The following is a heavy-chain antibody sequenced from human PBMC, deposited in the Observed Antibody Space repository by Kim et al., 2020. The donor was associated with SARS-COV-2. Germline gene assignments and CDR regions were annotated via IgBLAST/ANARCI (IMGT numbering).Heavy chain of an antibody. CDR1: GFTFSSYG. Sequence: GGSLRLSCAASGFTFSSYGMHWVRQAPGKGLEWVAVIWYDGSNKYYADSVKGRFTISRDNSKNTLDLQMNSLRAEDTAVYYCARVQPSSRYSSGWYKYYYGMDVWGQGTTVTVSS. D-gene: IGHD6-19*01. CDR2: IWYDGSNK. V-gene: IGHV3-33*01. CDR3: ARVQPSSRYSSGWYKYYYGMDV. J-gene: IGHJ6*02.